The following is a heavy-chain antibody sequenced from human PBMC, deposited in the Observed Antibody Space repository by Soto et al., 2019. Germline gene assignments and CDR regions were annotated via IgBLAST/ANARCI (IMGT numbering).Heavy chain of an antibody. J-gene: IGHJ4*02. CDR3: ARGWGQWLAARYYFDY. D-gene: IGHD6-19*01. CDR2: INHSGST. V-gene: IGHV4-34*01. Sequence: PSETLSLTCAVYGGSFSGYYWSWIRQPPGKGLEWIGEINHSGSTNYNPSLKSRVTISVDTSKNQFSLKLSSVTAADTAVYYCARGWGQWLAARYYFDYWGQGTLVTVSS. CDR1: GGSFSGYY.